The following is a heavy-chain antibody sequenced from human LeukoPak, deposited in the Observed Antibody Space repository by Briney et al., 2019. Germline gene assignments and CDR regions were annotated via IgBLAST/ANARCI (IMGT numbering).Heavy chain of an antibody. CDR2: IYTSGST. CDR1: GGSISSGSYY. Sequence: SETLSLTCTVSGGSISSGSYYWSWIRQPAGKGLEWIGRIYTSGSTNYNPSLKNRVTISVDTSKNQFSLKLSSVAAAATAVYYCARSVLDPDYYYYMDVWGKGTTVTVSS. CDR3: ARSVLDPDYYYYMDV. J-gene: IGHJ6*03. V-gene: IGHV4-61*02.